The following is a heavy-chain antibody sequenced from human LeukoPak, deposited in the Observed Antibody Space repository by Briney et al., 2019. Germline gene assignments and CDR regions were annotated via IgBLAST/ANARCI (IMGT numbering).Heavy chain of an antibody. CDR1: GFTFSSYA. Sequence: PGGSLRLSCAASGFTFSSYAMHWVRQAPGKGLEWVAVISYDGSNKYYADSVKGRFTISRDNSKNTLYLQMNSLRAEDTAVYYYATDHRLLPLTYWGQGTLVTVSS. V-gene: IGHV3-30-3*01. CDR2: ISYDGSNK. CDR3: ATDHRLLPLTY. J-gene: IGHJ4*02. D-gene: IGHD2-15*01.